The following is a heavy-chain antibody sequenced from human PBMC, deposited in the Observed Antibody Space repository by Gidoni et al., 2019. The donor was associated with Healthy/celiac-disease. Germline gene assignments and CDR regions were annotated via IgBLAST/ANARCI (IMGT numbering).Heavy chain of an antibody. CDR3: ARTGSSGWRNDFDY. J-gene: IGHJ4*02. D-gene: IGHD6-19*01. V-gene: IGHV4-59*01. Sequence: QVQLQESGPGLVKPSETLSLTCTVSGGSISSYYWSWIRQPPGKGLEWIGYIYYSGSTNYNPSLKSRVTISVDTSKNQFSLKLSSVTAADTAVYYCARTGSSGWRNDFDYWGQGTLVTVSS. CDR1: GGSISSYY. CDR2: IYYSGST.